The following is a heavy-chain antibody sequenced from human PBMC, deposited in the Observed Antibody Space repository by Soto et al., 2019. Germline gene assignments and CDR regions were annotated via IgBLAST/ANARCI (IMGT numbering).Heavy chain of an antibody. V-gene: IGHV3-21*01. J-gene: IGHJ4*02. CDR3: ASYSWDGYNINFDY. Sequence: EVQLVESGGGLVKPGGSLRLSCAASGFTFSSYSMNWVRQAPGKGLEWVSSISSSSSYIYYADSVKGRFTISRDNAKNSLYLQMNSLRAEDTAVYYCASYSWDGYNINFDYWGQGTLVTVSS. CDR1: GFTFSSYS. CDR2: ISSSSSYI. D-gene: IGHD5-12*01.